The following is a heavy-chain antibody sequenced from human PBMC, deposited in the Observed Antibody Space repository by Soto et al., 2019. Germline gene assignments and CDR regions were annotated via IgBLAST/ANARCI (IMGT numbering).Heavy chain of an antibody. CDR2: IYYSGST. CDR3: ARWWFGEFFDY. CDR1: GGSISSGDYY. Sequence: SETLSLTCPVSGGSISSGDYYWIWIRQPPGKGLEWIGYIYYSGSTYYNPSLKSRVTISVDTSKNQFSLKLSSVTAADTAVYYCARWWFGEFFDYWGQGTLVTVSS. V-gene: IGHV4-30-4*01. D-gene: IGHD3-10*01. J-gene: IGHJ4*02.